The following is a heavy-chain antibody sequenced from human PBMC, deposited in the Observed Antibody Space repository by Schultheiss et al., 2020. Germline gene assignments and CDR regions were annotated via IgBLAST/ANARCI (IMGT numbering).Heavy chain of an antibody. Sequence: SGPTLVKPTQTLTLTCTFSGFSLSTSGVGVGWIRQPPGKALEWLARIDWDDDKYYSTSLKTRLTISKDTPKNQVVLTMTNMDPVDTATYYCARIRPRYCSGGTCYSEYYFDFWGKGTLVTVSS. CDR2: IDWDDDK. CDR3: ARIRPRYCSGGTCYSEYYFDF. D-gene: IGHD2-15*01. V-gene: IGHV2-70*11. CDR1: GFSLSTSGVG. J-gene: IGHJ4*02.